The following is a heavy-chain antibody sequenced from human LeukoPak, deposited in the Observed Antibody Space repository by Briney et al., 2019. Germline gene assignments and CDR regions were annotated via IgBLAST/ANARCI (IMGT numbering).Heavy chain of an antibody. D-gene: IGHD3-22*01. CDR1: GFTVSSNY. CDR2: ISGSGSST. V-gene: IGHV3-23*01. Sequence: PGGSLRLSCAASGFTVSSNYMSWVRQAPGKGLEWVSVISGSGSSTYYADSVKGRFTISRDNSKNTLYLQMNSLRAEDTAVYYCAKVRYDSSGYQSPYFDYWGQGTLVTVSS. CDR3: AKVRYDSSGYQSPYFDY. J-gene: IGHJ4*02.